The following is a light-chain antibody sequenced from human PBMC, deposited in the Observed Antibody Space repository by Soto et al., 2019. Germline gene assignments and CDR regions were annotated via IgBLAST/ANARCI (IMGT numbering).Light chain of an antibody. Sequence: QSALTQPASVSGSPGQSITISCTGTSSDVGGYNYVSWYQQHPGKAPKLMIYDVSSRPSGVSNRFSGSKSGNTASLTISGLQAEDEADYYCSSYISSSPLDGVFGGGTKLNVL. V-gene: IGLV2-14*01. CDR2: DVS. J-gene: IGLJ2*01. CDR3: SSYISSSPLDGV. CDR1: SSDVGGYNY.